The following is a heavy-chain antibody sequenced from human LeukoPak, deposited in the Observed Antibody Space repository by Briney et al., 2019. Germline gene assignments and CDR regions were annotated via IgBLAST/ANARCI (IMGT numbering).Heavy chain of an antibody. CDR2: IIPILGTA. V-gene: IGHV1-69*13. CDR3: ARAGYSYGGDYFDY. Sequence: GASVKVSCKASGGTFSSYAISWVRQAPGQGLEWMGGIIPILGTANYAQKFQGRVTITADESTSTAYMELSSLRSEDTAVYYCARAGYSYGGDYFDYWGQGTLVTVSS. J-gene: IGHJ4*02. CDR1: GGTFSSYA. D-gene: IGHD5-18*01.